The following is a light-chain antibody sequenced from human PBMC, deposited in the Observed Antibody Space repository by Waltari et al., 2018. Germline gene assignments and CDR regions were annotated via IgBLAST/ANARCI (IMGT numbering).Light chain of an antibody. CDR2: GAS. J-gene: IGKJ4*01. CDR1: QSISEY. Sequence: TQSPSSLSASVGEKVTITCRASQSISEYLNWYQQKPGKAPKLLIYGASSLQSGGPSRFSGSGSVTDFTLSITSLQPEDCATYYCQQSYTFGGGTKVEIK. CDR3: QQSYT. V-gene: IGKV1-39*01.